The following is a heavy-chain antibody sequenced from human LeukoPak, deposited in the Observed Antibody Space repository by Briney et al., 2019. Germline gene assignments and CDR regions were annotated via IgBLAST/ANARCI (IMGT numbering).Heavy chain of an antibody. CDR3: ARAWRIVGATNSYYFDY. CDR2: MNPNSGNT. V-gene: IGHV1-8*01. CDR1: GYTFTSYD. J-gene: IGHJ4*02. D-gene: IGHD1-26*01. Sequence: ASVKVSCKASGYTFTSYDINWVRQATGQGLEWIGWMNPNSGNTGYAQKFQGRVTMTRNTSISTAYMELSSLRSEDTAVYYCARAWRIVGATNSYYFDYWGQGTLVTVSS.